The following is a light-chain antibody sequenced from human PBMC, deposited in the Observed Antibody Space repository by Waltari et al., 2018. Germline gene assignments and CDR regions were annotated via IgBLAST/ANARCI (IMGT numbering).Light chain of an antibody. CDR1: QSVVFNSNDKNY. J-gene: IGKJ4*01. CDR3: QQYHSLPST. Sequence: DIVMTPSPDATAVSLGERAAINCKSSQSVVFNSNDKNYIAWYQKKPGQPPRLLIYGASTRAAGVPDRFSGSGSETDFSLTISSLEPEDVAVYYCQQYHSLPSTFGEGTKVEIQ. V-gene: IGKV4-1*01. CDR2: GAS.